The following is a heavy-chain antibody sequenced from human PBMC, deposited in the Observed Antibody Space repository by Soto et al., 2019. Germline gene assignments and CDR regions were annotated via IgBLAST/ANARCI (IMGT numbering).Heavy chain of an antibody. Sequence: QVQLQESGPGLVKPSQTLSLTCTVSGGSISSGGYYWSWIRQHPGKGLEWIGYIYYSGSTYYNPSLKGRVTISVDTSKNTFSLKLSSVTAADPAVYYCASSGSNHYDFWSAPGYWFDPWGQGTLVTVSS. V-gene: IGHV4-31*03. CDR3: ASSGSNHYDFWSAPGYWFDP. D-gene: IGHD3-3*01. CDR1: GGSISSGGYY. CDR2: IYYSGST. J-gene: IGHJ5*02.